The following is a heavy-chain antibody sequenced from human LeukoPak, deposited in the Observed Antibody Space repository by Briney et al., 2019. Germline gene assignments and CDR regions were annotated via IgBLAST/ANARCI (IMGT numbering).Heavy chain of an antibody. V-gene: IGHV4-34*01. CDR1: GGSFSGYY. J-gene: IGHJ5*02. CDR3: ARAYSSSWYFNWFDP. Sequence: TSETLSLTCAVYGGSFSGYYWSWIRQPPGKGLEWIGEIYHSGSTYYTPSLKSRVTISIDTSKNQFSLKLSSVTAADTAVYYCARAYSSSWYFNWFDPWGQGTLVTVSS. D-gene: IGHD6-13*01. CDR2: IYHSGST.